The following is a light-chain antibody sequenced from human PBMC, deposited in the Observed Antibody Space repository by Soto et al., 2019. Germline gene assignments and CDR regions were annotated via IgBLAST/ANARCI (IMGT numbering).Light chain of an antibody. CDR3: QQYYDWPTIT. CDR1: ENIRTA. V-gene: IGKV3-15*01. Sequence: EIVMTQSPATLSVPPGDRVTLSCRASENIRTALAWYQQKPGQAPSLLIYGGSIRAADIPARFSGSGSGTEFTLTISTLQSEDFAVYYCQQYYDWPTITCGQGTRLEIK. CDR2: GGS. J-gene: IGKJ5*01.